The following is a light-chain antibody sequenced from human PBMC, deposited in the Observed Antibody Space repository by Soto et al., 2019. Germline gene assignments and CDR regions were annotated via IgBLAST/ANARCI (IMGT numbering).Light chain of an antibody. CDR1: SDDIGAYKY. V-gene: IGLV2-14*01. CDR3: SSYTTGSTLYV. J-gene: IGLJ1*01. CDR2: EVN. Sequence: QSVLAQPASVSGSPGQSITISCTVSSDDIGAYKYVSWYLQHPGKAPKLIIFEVNNRPSGVSNRFSGSKSGNTASLTISGLQAEDEADYYCSSYTTGSTLYVFGTGTQVTVL.